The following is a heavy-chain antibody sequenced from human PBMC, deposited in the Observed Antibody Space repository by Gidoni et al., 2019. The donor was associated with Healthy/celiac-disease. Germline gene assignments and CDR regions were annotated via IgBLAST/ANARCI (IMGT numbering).Heavy chain of an antibody. CDR3: ARDLAVGVSSGWNYYYYYGMDV. D-gene: IGHD6-19*01. CDR2: ISYDGSNK. CDR1: GFPFSSYA. V-gene: IGHV3-30-3*01. Sequence: HVQLVYSGGGVVQPGRSLRLSCAASGFPFSSYAMHWVRQAPGKGLEWVAVISYDGSNKYYADSVKGRFTISRDNSKNTLYLQMNSLRAEDTAVYYCARDLAVGVSSGWNYYYYYGMDVRGQGTTVTVSS. J-gene: IGHJ6*02.